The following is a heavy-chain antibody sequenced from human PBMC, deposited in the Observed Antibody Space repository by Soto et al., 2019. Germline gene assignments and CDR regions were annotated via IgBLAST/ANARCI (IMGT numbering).Heavy chain of an antibody. CDR2: ISLYSDGT. J-gene: IGHJ5*02. Sequence: QVQLVQSGGEVKRPGASVKVSCKTSGYTFSNYGITWVRQAPGQPLEWLGWISLYSDGTNYAQKFQGRVSMTTDTSTTPAYMELRSLSSDDTAVYYRAGVVTCAEAWFGPWGQGTLVTVSS. CDR1: GYTFSNYG. V-gene: IGHV1-18*01. D-gene: IGHD4-4*01. CDR3: AGVVTCAEAWFGP.